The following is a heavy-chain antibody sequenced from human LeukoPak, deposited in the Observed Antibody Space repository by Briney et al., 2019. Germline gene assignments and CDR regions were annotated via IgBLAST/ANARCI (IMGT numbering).Heavy chain of an antibody. CDR3: VIVRGYFDSSGTDY. J-gene: IGHJ4*02. Sequence: GGSLSLSCSASGFTFSSYTVHWVRQAPGEGLEFVSAITSTGGNTYYADSVTGRFTLSRDNSKNTLYLQMSSLRAEDTAVYYCVIVRGYFDSSGTDYWGQGTLVTVSS. CDR2: ITSTGGNT. D-gene: IGHD3-9*01. CDR1: GFTFSSYT. V-gene: IGHV3-64D*06.